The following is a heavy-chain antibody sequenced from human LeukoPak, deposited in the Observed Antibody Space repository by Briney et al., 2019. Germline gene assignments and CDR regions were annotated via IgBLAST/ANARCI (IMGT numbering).Heavy chain of an antibody. Sequence: GGSLRLSCAASGFTSSSYAMSWVRQSPGKGLEWVAVISFDGRIKYYGDSVKGRFTISRDNSKNTLYLQMNSLRAEDTAVYYCAAAGRGIAAAIDYWGQGTLVTVSS. D-gene: IGHD6-13*01. CDR3: AAAGRGIAAAIDY. V-gene: IGHV3-30*03. CDR2: ISFDGRIK. CDR1: GFTSSSYA. J-gene: IGHJ4*02.